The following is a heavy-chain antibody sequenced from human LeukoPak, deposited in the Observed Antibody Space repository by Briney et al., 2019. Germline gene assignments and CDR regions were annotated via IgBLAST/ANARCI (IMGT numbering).Heavy chain of an antibody. V-gene: IGHV3-48*01. D-gene: IGHD5-12*01. Sequence: PGGSLRLSCAASGFTFSDYSMNWVRQAPGKGLEWISYIGIDSGNTNYADSVKGRFTISGDKAKNSLYLQMNSLRVKDTAVYYCARDYEYAFDNRGQGTLVTVSS. CDR1: GFTFSDYS. CDR3: ARDYEYAFDN. CDR2: IGIDSGNT. J-gene: IGHJ4*02.